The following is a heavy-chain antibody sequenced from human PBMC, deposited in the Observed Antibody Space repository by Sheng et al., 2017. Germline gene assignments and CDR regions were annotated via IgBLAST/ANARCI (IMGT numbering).Heavy chain of an antibody. CDR2: ISAYNGNT. CDR3: ARDVMYYDILGPAGDV. CDR1: GYTFTSYG. Sequence: QVQLVQSGAEVKKPWASVKVSCKASGYTFTSYGISWVRQAPGQGLEWMGWISAYNGNTNYAQKLQGRVTMTTDTSTSTAYMELRSLRSDDTAVYCCARDVMYYDILGPAGDVWGQGTTVTVSS. V-gene: IGHV1-18*01. D-gene: IGHD3-9*01. J-gene: IGHJ6*02.